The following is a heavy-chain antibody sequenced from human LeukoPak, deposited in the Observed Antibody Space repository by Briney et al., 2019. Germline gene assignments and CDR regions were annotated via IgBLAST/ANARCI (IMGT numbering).Heavy chain of an antibody. V-gene: IGHV1-24*01. CDR2: FDPEVGKT. CDR1: GYTLTELS. CDR3: ARVDDRGHYYDSSGPRKLFDY. J-gene: IGHJ4*02. Sequence: ASVKVSCKVSGYTLTELSMHWVRQAPGKGLEWMGGFDPEVGKTIYAQKFQGRVTMTRNTSISTAYMELSRLRSDDTAVYYCARVDDRGHYYDSSGPRKLFDYWGQGTLVTVSS. D-gene: IGHD3-22*01.